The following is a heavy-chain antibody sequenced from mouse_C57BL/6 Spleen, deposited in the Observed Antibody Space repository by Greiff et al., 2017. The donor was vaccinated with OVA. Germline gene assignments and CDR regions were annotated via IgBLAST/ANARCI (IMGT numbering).Heavy chain of an antibody. Sequence: DVKLVESGGGLVKPGGSLKLSCAASGFTFSDYGMHWVRQAPEKGLEWVAYISSGSSTIYYADTVKGRFTISRDNAKNTLFLQMTSLRSEDTAMYYCAMNYYGSSFAYWGQGTLVTVSA. D-gene: IGHD1-1*01. J-gene: IGHJ3*01. CDR3: AMNYYGSSFAY. CDR1: GFTFSDYG. V-gene: IGHV5-17*01. CDR2: ISSGSSTI.